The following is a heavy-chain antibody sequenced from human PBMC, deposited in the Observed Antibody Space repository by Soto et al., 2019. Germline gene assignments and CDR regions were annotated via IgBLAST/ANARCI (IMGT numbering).Heavy chain of an antibody. CDR1: GLTLSNYA. CDR2: VTGSGST. CDR3: AKSLRTTAATGYWFDP. J-gene: IGHJ5*02. Sequence: EVQVLESGGGLVQPGGSLRLSCIASGLTLSNYAMTWVRQAPGRGQEWVSTVTGSGSTYYADSVKGRFTIFRDNSKNILYLQMNSLRAEDTAIYYCAKSLRTTAATGYWFDPWGQEARSPSLQ. D-gene: IGHD4-17*01. V-gene: IGHV3-23*01.